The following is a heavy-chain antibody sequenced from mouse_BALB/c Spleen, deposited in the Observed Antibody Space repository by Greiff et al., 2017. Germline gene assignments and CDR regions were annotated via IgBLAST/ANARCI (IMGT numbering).Heavy chain of an antibody. V-gene: IGHV3-6*02. Sequence: EVKLMESGPGLVKPSQSLSLTCSVTGYSITSGYYWNWIRQFPGNKLEWMGYISYDGSNNYNPSLKNRISITRDTSKNQFFLKLNSVTTEDTATYYCARGEVPIFDYWGQGTTLTVSS. J-gene: IGHJ2*01. CDR2: ISYDGSN. CDR3: ARGEVPIFDY. CDR1: GYSITSGYY. D-gene: IGHD5-1*01.